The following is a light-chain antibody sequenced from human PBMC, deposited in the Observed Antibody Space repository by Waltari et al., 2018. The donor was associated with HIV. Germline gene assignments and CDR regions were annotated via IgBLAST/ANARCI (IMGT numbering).Light chain of an antibody. CDR2: YNS. CDR1: TSNTGRKT. J-gene: IGLJ3*02. CDR3: ASWDASLNGPV. V-gene: IGLV1-44*01. Sequence: QSVLTQPPSASGTPGQRVTISCSGSTSNTGRKTVNWYQQLPGTAPKLLIYYNSQRPSGVPDRFSGSKSGTSASLAISGLQSEDEADYYCASWDASLNGPVFGGGTKLTVL.